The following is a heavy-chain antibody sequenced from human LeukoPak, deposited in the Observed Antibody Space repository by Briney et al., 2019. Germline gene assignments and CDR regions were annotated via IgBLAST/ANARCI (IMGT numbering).Heavy chain of an antibody. D-gene: IGHD6-25*01. J-gene: IGHJ4*01. CDR3: AKDSVAAAGFYLDY. V-gene: IGHV3-23*01. CDR2: ISGGATNT. CDR1: GFSFSDYA. Sequence: GGSLRLSCAASGFSFSDYAMTWVRQAPGKGLEWVSSISGGATNTYRSASATGRFTISRDNSENTLYLQMNSLRAEDTAIYYCAKDSVAAAGFYLDYWGHGTLVTVSS.